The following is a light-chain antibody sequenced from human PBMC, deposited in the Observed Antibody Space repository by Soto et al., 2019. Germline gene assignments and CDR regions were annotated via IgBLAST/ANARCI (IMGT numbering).Light chain of an antibody. CDR1: NIGSKR. V-gene: IGLV3-21*04. CDR2: YDD. Sequence: SYEMTQPPSVSVAPGETARISRGADNIGSKRVHWYQKKPGQAPVVVIDYDDDRPSGIPERISGSNSGNTATLTISRVEAGDEADYYCQVWDSSSDHAVFGGGTQVTVL. J-gene: IGLJ2*01. CDR3: QVWDSSSDHAV.